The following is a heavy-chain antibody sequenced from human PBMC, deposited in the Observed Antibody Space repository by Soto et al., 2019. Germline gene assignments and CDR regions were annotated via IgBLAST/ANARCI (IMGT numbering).Heavy chain of an antibody. J-gene: IGHJ6*02. D-gene: IGHD2-15*01. CDR1: GFTFSSCT. CDR2: ISPSSGHI. CDR3: SDCSGGACHKNYGMDV. Sequence: EVHLVESGGGLVKPGGSLRLSCAVSGFTFSSCTMNWVRQAPGKGLEWVSSISPSSGHIYYADSVKGRFTISRDNAKNSLFLQMNSLRGEDTAVYYCSDCSGGACHKNYGMDVWGQGTTVTVSS. V-gene: IGHV3-21*06.